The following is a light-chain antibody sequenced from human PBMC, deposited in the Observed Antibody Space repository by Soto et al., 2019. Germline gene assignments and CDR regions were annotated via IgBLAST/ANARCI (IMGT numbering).Light chain of an antibody. V-gene: IGLV1-40*01. CDR2: GNT. CDR1: SSNIAAGYD. Sequence: QSVLTQAPSVSGAPGQRVAISCSGSSSNIAAGYDVHWYQQVPGTPPKLLIYGNTNRPSGVPDRFSGSKSVTSASLAITGLQAEDEADYYCQSYDSSLSHVVFGGGTKVTVL. CDR3: QSYDSSLSHVV. J-gene: IGLJ2*01.